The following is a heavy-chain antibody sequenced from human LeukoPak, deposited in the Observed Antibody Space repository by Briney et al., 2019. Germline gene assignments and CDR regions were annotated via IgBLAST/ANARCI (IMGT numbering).Heavy chain of an antibody. Sequence: GGSLRLSCAASGFTFSSHAMNWVRQAPGKGLEWVSVISGSGGSTYYADSVKGRFTTSRDNSKNTVYVQMNSLRVEDTAVYYCATSSTAYGSGNYDSRAFEDWGQGTLVTVSS. CDR2: ISGSGGST. D-gene: IGHD3-10*01. CDR3: ATSSTAYGSGNYDSRAFED. J-gene: IGHJ4*02. CDR1: GFTFSSHA. V-gene: IGHV3-23*01.